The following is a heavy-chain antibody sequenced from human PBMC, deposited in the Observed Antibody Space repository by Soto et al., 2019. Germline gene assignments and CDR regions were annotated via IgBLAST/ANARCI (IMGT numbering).Heavy chain of an antibody. V-gene: IGHV1-46*01. D-gene: IGHD3-10*01. CDR1: GYTFTSYY. Sequence: ASVKVSCKASGYTFTSYYMHWVRQAPGQGLEWMGIINPSGGSTSYAQKFQGRVTMTRDTSTSTVYMELSSLRSEDTAVYYCARVAPLGSGSRTRYFDYWGQGTLVTVSS. CDR3: ARVAPLGSGSRTRYFDY. J-gene: IGHJ4*02. CDR2: INPSGGST.